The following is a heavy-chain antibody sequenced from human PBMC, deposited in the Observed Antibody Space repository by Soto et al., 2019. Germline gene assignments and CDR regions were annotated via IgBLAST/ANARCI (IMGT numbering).Heavy chain of an antibody. Sequence: SVKVSCKASGDTFSTYTITWMRQAPGQGLEWMGGIIPIFGTANYAQKFQGRVTITADESTSTAYMELSSLRSEDTAVYYCARGYCSGGSCTKGYYYYYGMDVWGQGTTVTVSS. J-gene: IGHJ6*02. V-gene: IGHV1-69*13. CDR2: IIPIFGTA. CDR3: ARGYCSGGSCTKGYYYYYGMDV. CDR1: GDTFSTYT. D-gene: IGHD2-15*01.